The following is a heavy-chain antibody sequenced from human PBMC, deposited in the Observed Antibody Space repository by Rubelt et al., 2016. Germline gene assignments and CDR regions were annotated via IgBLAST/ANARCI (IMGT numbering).Heavy chain of an antibody. J-gene: IGHJ6*04. CDR3: ASSYDFWSGYRFSV. V-gene: IGHV4-59*12. CDR2: IYYSGST. D-gene: IGHD3-3*01. Sequence: QVQLQQWGAGLLKPSETLSLTCTVSGGSISSYYWSWIRQPPGKGLEWIGYIYYSGSTNYNPSLKSRVTISVDTSKNQFSLKLSSVTAADTAVYYCASSYDFWSGYRFSVWGKGTTVTVSS. CDR1: GGSISSYY.